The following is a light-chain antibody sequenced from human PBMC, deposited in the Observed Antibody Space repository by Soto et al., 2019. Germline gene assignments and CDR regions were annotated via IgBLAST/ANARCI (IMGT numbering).Light chain of an antibody. CDR2: DTS. J-gene: IGKJ1*01. Sequence: ETVLTQSPGTLSLSPGERATLSCRASQTVSSYLAWYQQRPGQAPRLLIYDTSNRATGIPTRFSASGSGTDFTLTISSLEPEDFAVYYCQQRSHWPTFGQGTKVDIK. CDR3: QQRSHWPT. V-gene: IGKV3-11*01. CDR1: QTVSSY.